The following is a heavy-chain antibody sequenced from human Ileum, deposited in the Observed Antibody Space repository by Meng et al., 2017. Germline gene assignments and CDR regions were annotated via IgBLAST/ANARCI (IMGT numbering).Heavy chain of an antibody. V-gene: IGHV4-4*02. J-gene: IGHJ4*02. D-gene: IGHD2/OR15-2a*01. Sequence: QARLQESRPGLVAPSGTLSLTCVVSGDSISSSNWWNWVRQPPGKGLEWIGEIFHTGSTNYNPSLKSRVTISADKSKNQFSLNLSSVTAADTAVYYCATNKNKKIDYWGQGTLVTVSS. CDR3: ATNKNKKIDY. CDR2: IFHTGST. CDR1: GDSISSSNW.